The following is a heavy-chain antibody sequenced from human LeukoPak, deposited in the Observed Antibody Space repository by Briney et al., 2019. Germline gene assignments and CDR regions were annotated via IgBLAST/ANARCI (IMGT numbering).Heavy chain of an antibody. D-gene: IGHD2-21*01. V-gene: IGHV3-21*01. CDR3: ARDRGENCGDECCSPYFFDF. J-gene: IGHJ4*02. Sequence: GGSLRLSCTGSGFTFSSYTMVWVRQAPGKGLEWISSITSRNSYIDYADSVKGRFTISRDNAKNSLFLQMDSLTAEDTGVYYCARDRGENCGDECCSPYFFDFWGQGTLVTVSS. CDR2: ITSRNSYI. CDR1: GFTFSSYT.